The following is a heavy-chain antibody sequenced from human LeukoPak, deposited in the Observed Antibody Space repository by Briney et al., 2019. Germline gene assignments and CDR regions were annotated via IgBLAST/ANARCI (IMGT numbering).Heavy chain of an antibody. CDR1: GFTFSYYY. V-gene: IGHV3-11*05. CDR2: ISSTSSYT. Sequence: PGGSLRLYCAASGFTFSYYYMSWIRQAPGKGLEWVSYISSTSSYTNYADSVKGRFTISRDNAKNSLYLQMNSLRAEDTAVYYCARGTSSSSGLHFDYWGQGTLVTVSS. D-gene: IGHD6-19*01. CDR3: ARGTSSSSGLHFDY. J-gene: IGHJ4*02.